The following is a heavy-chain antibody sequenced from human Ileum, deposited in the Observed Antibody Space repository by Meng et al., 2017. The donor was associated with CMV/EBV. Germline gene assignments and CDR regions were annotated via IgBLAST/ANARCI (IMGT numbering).Heavy chain of an antibody. J-gene: IGHJ4*02. CDR2: IYYSGST. D-gene: IGHD3-16*01. V-gene: IGHV4-39*02. CDR3: ARDFKDLGA. Sequence: GSLRLSCTVSGGSISSSSYYWGWIRQPPGKGLEWIGSIYYSGSTYYADSVRGRFTISRDNAKNTLYLQMNNLRVEDTAVYYCARDFKDLGAWGQGTPVTVSS. CDR1: GGSISSSSYY.